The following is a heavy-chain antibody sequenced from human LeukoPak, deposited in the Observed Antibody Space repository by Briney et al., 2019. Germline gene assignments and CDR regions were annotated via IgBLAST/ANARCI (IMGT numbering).Heavy chain of an antibody. CDR1: GYTFTTYA. CDR3: ARFWTGYLPDY. CDR2: ISTYNGNT. Sequence: ASVTVSCKASGYTFTTYADSWVRQAPGQGLEWMGWISTYNGNTEYVKSLQGRVTMTTDTSSSTAYMELRGLKSDDTAVYYCARFWTGYLPDYWGQGTLVTVSS. V-gene: IGHV1-18*01. J-gene: IGHJ4*02. D-gene: IGHD3/OR15-3a*01.